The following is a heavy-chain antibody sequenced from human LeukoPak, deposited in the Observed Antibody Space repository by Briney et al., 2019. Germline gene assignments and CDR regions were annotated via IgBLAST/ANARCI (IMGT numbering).Heavy chain of an antibody. CDR3: ARGADSSGYYYYFDY. CDR1: GGSFSGYY. Sequence: SETLSLTCAVYGGSFSGYYWSWIRHPPGKGLGWIGEINHSGSTYYNPSLKSRVTISVDTSKNQFSLKLSSVTAADTAVYYCARGADSSGYYYYFDYWGQGTLVTVSS. CDR2: INHSGST. D-gene: IGHD3-22*01. J-gene: IGHJ4*02. V-gene: IGHV4-34*01.